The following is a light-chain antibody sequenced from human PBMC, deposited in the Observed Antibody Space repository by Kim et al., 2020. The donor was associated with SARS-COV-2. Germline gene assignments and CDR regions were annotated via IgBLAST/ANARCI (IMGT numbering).Light chain of an antibody. V-gene: IGLV3-19*01. Sequence: VALGQTVRIASQGDSLRTYSASWYQQKPGQAPILVISDKNNRPSGIPDRFSGSSSGNTASLTITGAQAEDEADYYCNSRDSSVSMVFGGGTQLTVL. CDR2: DKN. J-gene: IGLJ3*02. CDR3: NSRDSSVSMV. CDR1: SLRTYS.